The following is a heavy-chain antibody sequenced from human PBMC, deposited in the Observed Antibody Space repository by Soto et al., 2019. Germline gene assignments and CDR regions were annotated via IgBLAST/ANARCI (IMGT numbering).Heavy chain of an antibody. CDR2: ISSNGGST. D-gene: IGHD3-22*01. CDR3: AKAISDYYVPSDY. CDR1: GFTFSISA. J-gene: IGHJ4*02. V-gene: IGHV3-64*04. Sequence: LRLSCSASGFTFSISAMHWVRQAPGKGLEYVSAISSNGGSTYYADSVRGRFTISRDNSKSTVYLQMNRLRGDDTAIYYCAKAISDYYVPSDYWGQGTQVTVSS.